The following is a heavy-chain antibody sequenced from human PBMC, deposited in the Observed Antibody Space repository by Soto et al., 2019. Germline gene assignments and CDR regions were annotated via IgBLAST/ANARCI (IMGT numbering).Heavy chain of an antibody. CDR2: IYPGDSDT. D-gene: IGHD5-12*01. CDR1: GYSFTSYW. V-gene: IGHV5-51*01. CDR3: ARQGGGYTRIDD. Sequence: EVQLVQSGAEVKKPGESLRISCKASGYSFTSYWIGWVRQMPGKGLEWMGVIYPGDSDTRYSPSFEGQVSISADKSINTAYLQWSSLKASVTAMYFCARQGGGYTRIDDWGQGTLVTVSS. J-gene: IGHJ4*02.